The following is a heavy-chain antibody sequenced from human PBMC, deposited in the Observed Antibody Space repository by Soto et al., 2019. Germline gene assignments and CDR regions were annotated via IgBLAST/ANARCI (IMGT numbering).Heavy chain of an antibody. CDR2: INHSGST. J-gene: IGHJ6*02. CDR3: ASRATAMTYYYYYGMDV. D-gene: IGHD5-18*01. Sequence: QVQLQQWGAGLLKPSETLSLTCAVYGGSFSGYYWSWIRQPPGKGLEWIGEINHSGSTNYNPSLKSRVTISVDTAKNQFSLKLSSVTAADTAVYYCASRATAMTYYYYYGMDVWGHGTTVTVSS. V-gene: IGHV4-34*01. CDR1: GGSFSGYY.